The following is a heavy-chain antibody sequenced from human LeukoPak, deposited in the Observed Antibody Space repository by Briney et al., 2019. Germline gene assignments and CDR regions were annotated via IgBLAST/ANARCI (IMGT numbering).Heavy chain of an antibody. Sequence: SETLSLTCTVSGGSISSSTYYWAWIRQPPGKGLEWVGNIFYSESTYYNPSLKSRVTISVDTSKNQFSLKLTSVTAADTAVYYCARVSSSWPHYYFDYWGQGTLVTVSS. CDR2: IFYSEST. V-gene: IGHV4-39*07. CDR1: GGSISSSTYY. CDR3: ARVSSSWPHYYFDY. J-gene: IGHJ4*02. D-gene: IGHD6-13*01.